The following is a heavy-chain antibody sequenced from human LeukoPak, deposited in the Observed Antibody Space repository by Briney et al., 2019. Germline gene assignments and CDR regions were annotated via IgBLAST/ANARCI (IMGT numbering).Heavy chain of an antibody. CDR1: GGSISSYY. CDR2: ISYSGST. Sequence: SETLSHTCTVSGGSISSYYWSWIRQPPGKGLEWIGYISYSGSTNYNPSLKSRVTISVDTSKNQFSLKLSSVTAADTAVYYCAGGRPYYFDYWGQGTLVTVSS. V-gene: IGHV4-59*01. CDR3: AGGRPYYFDY. J-gene: IGHJ4*02.